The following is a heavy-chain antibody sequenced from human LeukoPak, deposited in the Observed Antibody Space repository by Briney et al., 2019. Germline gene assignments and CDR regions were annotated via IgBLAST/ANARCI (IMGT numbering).Heavy chain of an antibody. J-gene: IGHJ4*02. V-gene: IGHV3-7*03. Sequence: GRSLRLSCAASGFTFSSYAMHWVRQGPGEGPEWVANINQRGSEKYYVDSVRGRFTISRDNAKNSLDLQMNSLRVEDTAIYYCARLVVPPGNRGWYYEHWGQGTLVTVSS. CDR2: INQRGSEK. CDR3: ARLVVPPGNRGWYYEH. CDR1: GFTFSSYA. D-gene: IGHD2-2*01.